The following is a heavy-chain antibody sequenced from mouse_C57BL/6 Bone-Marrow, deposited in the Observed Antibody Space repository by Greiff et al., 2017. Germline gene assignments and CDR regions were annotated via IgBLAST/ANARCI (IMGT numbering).Heavy chain of an antibody. CDR1: GYTFTEYT. D-gene: IGHD1-1*01. Sequence: QVQLQQSGAELVKPGASVKLSCKASGYTFTEYTIHWVKQRSGQGLEWIGWFYPGSGSIKYNEKFKDKATLTADNSSSTVYIELRRLTSEDSAVYFGARHQYYYGSSSWFAYWGQGTLVTVSA. V-gene: IGHV1-62-2*01. CDR3: ARHQYYYGSSSWFAY. J-gene: IGHJ3*01. CDR2: FYPGSGSI.